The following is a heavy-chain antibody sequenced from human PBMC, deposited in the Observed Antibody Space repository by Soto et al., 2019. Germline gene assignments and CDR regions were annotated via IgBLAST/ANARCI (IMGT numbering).Heavy chain of an antibody. Sequence: GGSLSLSCAASGFTFSSYGMHWVRQAPGKGLEWVAVIWYDGSNKYYADSVKGRFTISRDTSTNTLYLQMNNLRAEDTALYYCAKCLQAYWNYDAHHIWGQGTMVTVSS. CDR2: IWYDGSNK. D-gene: IGHD1-7*01. CDR1: GFTFSSYG. J-gene: IGHJ3*02. V-gene: IGHV3-33*06. CDR3: AKCLQAYWNYDAHHI.